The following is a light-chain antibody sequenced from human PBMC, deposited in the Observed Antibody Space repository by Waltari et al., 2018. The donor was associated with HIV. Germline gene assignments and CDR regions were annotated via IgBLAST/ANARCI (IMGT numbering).Light chain of an antibody. CDR2: DDS. J-gene: IGLJ2*01. CDR3: QVWDESNEQVV. CDR1: NMSGIK. V-gene: IGLV3-21*02. Sequence: YVLTQQPSVSVAPGQTARITCGGANMSGIKVHWYQRMPGQAPALVVLDDSDRPSGIPERFSGSISGNTATLIISRVEDGDEADYYCQVWDESNEQVVFGGGTRLTVL.